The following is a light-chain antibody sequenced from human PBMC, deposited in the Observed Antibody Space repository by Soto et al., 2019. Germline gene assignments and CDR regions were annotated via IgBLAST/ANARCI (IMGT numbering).Light chain of an antibody. J-gene: IGKJ1*01. CDR3: QQYNGYWT. CDR2: EAS. Sequence: DIKMTQSPSTLSASVGDRVTITCRASQSISGSLAWYQQKPGKAPKLLIYEASNLKSGVPSRFSGSGSGTEYTITISSLQPDDSASYYCQQYNGYWTFGQGTRVEIK. V-gene: IGKV1-5*03. CDR1: QSISGS.